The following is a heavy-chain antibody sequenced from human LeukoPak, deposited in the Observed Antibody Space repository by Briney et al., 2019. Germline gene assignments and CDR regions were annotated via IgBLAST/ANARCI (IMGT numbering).Heavy chain of an antibody. D-gene: IGHD5-12*01. Sequence: GGSLRLSCAASGFSLSSYGMHWVRQAPGKGLEWVAVIWYDGSNKNYADSVKGRFTISRDNSKNMLYLQMNSLRVEDTAVYYCASHGGLWGQGTLVTVSS. CDR1: GFSLSSYG. J-gene: IGHJ4*02. CDR2: IWYDGSNK. V-gene: IGHV3-33*01. CDR3: ASHGGL.